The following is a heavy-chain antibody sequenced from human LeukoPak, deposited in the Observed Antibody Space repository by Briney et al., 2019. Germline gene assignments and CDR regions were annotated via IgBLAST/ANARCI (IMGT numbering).Heavy chain of an antibody. D-gene: IGHD3-10*01. J-gene: IGHJ4*02. Sequence: GGSLRLSCAASGFTFGSYSMNWVRQAPGKGLEWVSSISSSSSYIYYADSVKGRFTISRDNAKNSLYLQMNSLRAEDTAVYYCARARSVDYYGSGSRSVVDYWGQGTLVTVSS. CDR3: ARARSVDYYGSGSRSVVDY. CDR1: GFTFGSYS. V-gene: IGHV3-21*01. CDR2: ISSSSSYI.